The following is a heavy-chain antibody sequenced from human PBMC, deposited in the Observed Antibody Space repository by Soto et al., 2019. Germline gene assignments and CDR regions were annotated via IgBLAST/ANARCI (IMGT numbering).Heavy chain of an antibody. CDR1: GFTFSSYG. CDR3: ARDVHAFLEYGDYDSHFDY. V-gene: IGHV3-33*01. J-gene: IGHJ4*02. Sequence: PGGSLRLSCAASGFTFSSYGMHWVRQAPGKGLEWVAVIWYDGSNKYYADSVKGRFTISRDNSKDTLYLQMNSLRAEDTAVYYCARDVHAFLEYGDYDSHFDYWGQGTLVTVSS. D-gene: IGHD4-17*01. CDR2: IWYDGSNK.